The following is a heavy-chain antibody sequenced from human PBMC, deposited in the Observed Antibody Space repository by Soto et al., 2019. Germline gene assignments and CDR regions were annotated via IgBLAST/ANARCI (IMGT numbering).Heavy chain of an antibody. J-gene: IGHJ4*02. Sequence: GGSLRLSCAASGFTFSSYAMSWVRQAPGKGLEWVSAISGSGGSTYYADSVKGRFTISRDNSKNTLYLQMNSLRAEDTAVYYCAKAHTLDDYVDYIDYFDYWGQGTLVTVSS. CDR1: GFTFSSYA. CDR3: AKAHTLDDYVDYIDYFDY. V-gene: IGHV3-23*01. CDR2: ISGSGGST. D-gene: IGHD4-17*01.